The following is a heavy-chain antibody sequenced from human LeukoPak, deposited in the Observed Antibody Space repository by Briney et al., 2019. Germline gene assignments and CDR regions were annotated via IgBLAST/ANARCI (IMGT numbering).Heavy chain of an antibody. Sequence: SETLSLTCTVSGDSISNNYWSWIRQPAGKGLEWISRIHFNRNTDYNPSLKSRVTTSIDTPRNQFSLKLSSVTAADTAVFYCARDRGGSSWYNYYDAWGQGILVTVSS. J-gene: IGHJ4*02. D-gene: IGHD6-13*01. CDR2: IHFNRNT. CDR1: GDSISNNY. CDR3: ARDRGGSSWYNYYDA. V-gene: IGHV4-4*07.